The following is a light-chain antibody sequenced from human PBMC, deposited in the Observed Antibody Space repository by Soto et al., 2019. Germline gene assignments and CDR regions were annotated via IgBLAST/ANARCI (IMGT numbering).Light chain of an antibody. CDR2: KAS. Sequence: DIQMTQSPSTLSASVGDRFTITCRASRSISTWLAWYQQKPGQAPKLLIYKASILESGVPSRFSGGGSGTEFTLTISSLQPDDFATYYCQQYNTYSTFGQGTKVDI. CDR1: RSISTW. CDR3: QQYNTYST. J-gene: IGKJ1*01. V-gene: IGKV1-5*03.